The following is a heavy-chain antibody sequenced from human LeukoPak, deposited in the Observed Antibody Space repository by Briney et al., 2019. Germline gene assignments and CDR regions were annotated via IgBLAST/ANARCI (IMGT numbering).Heavy chain of an antibody. CDR2: ISAYNGNT. D-gene: IGHD3-22*01. Sequence: ASVKVSCKASGYTFTSYGISWVRQAPGQWLEWMGRISAYNGNTNYAQKLQGRVTMTTDTSTSTAYMELRSLRSDDTAVYYCARDGYYDSSGYYTDAFDIWGQGTMVTVSS. CDR3: ARDGYYDSSGYYTDAFDI. J-gene: IGHJ3*02. V-gene: IGHV1-18*01. CDR1: GYTFTSYG.